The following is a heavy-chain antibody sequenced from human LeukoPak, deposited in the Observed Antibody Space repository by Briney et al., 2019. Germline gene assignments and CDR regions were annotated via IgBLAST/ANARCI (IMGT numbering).Heavy chain of an antibody. CDR3: ARGSAAIGYWFDP. CDR2: MNPNSGNT. D-gene: IGHD2-2*02. V-gene: IGHV1-8*03. CDR1: GYTFTSYD. J-gene: IGHJ5*02. Sequence: ASMKVSCKASGYTFTSYDINWVRQATGQGLEWMGWMNPNSGNTGYAQKFQGRVTITRNTSISTAYMELSSLRSEDTAVYYCARGSAAIGYWFDPWGQGTLVTVSS.